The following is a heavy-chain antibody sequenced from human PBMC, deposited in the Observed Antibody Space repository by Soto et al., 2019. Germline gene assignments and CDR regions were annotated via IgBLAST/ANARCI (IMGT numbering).Heavy chain of an antibody. D-gene: IGHD6-13*01. CDR1: GGSISSGDYY. Sequence: SETLSLTCTVSGGSISSGDYYWSWIRQPPGKGLEWIGYIYYSGSTYYNPSLKSRVNKSVDTSKNQFSLKLSSVTAADTAVYFFARDMAIAAAGYYYYYGMDVWGQGTTVTVSS. J-gene: IGHJ6*02. V-gene: IGHV4-30-4*01. CDR3: ARDMAIAAAGYYYYYGMDV. CDR2: IYYSGST.